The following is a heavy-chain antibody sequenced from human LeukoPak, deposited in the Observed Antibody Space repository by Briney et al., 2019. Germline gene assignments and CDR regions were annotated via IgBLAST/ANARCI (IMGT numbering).Heavy chain of an antibody. J-gene: IGHJ4*02. V-gene: IGHV3-30*04. Sequence: QSGGSLRLSCAASGFTFSDYTVNWVRQAPGKGLEWVAVISYDGSNKYYAGSVKGRFTISRDNSKNTLYLLMNSLRTEDTAVYYCARGFVGKEWQRFVEIDYWGQGTLVTVSS. CDR1: GFTFSDYT. D-gene: IGHD5-12*01. CDR3: ARGFVGKEWQRFVEIDY. CDR2: ISYDGSNK.